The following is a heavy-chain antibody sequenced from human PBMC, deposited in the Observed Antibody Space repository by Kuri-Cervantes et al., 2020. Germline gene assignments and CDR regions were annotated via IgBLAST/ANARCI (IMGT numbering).Heavy chain of an antibody. CDR1: GFTFSSYW. CDR3: AKDWGLSY. Sequence: ESLKISCAASGFTFSSYWMSWVRQAPGKGLEWVANRKQDGSEKNYVDSVKGRFTSSRDNSKNTLYLQMNSLRAEDTAVYYCAKDWGLSYWGQGTLVTVSS. CDR2: RKQDGSEK. V-gene: IGHV3-7*01. J-gene: IGHJ4*02. D-gene: IGHD3-16*01.